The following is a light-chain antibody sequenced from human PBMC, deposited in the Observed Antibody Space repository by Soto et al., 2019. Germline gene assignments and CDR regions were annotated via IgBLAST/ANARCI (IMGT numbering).Light chain of an antibody. V-gene: IGKV1-17*01. CDR1: QGIRND. CDR2: AAS. J-gene: IGKJ5*01. CDR3: QQLHDYTIT. Sequence: DIQMTQSPSSLSASVGDRVTITCRASQGIRNDLGWYQQKPGKAPKLLIYAASSLQSGVPSRFSGSGSGTDLTLNISSMQHEDFANYYCQQLHDYTITLGKGTRMEIK.